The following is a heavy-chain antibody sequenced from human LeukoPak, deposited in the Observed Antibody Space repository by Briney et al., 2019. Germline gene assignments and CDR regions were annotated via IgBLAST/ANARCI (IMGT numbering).Heavy chain of an antibody. CDR3: ARHTSYYDSTGYYYGGDWFDP. J-gene: IGHJ5*02. CDR1: GGSISSYY. Sequence: SETLPLTCTASGGSISSYYWSWIRQPPGKGLEWIGYIHYSGSTKYNPSLKSRVAISVDASKNQFSLKLSSVTAADTAVYYCARHTSYYDSTGYYYGGDWFDPWGQGTLVTVSS. D-gene: IGHD3-22*01. V-gene: IGHV4-59*08. CDR2: IHYSGST.